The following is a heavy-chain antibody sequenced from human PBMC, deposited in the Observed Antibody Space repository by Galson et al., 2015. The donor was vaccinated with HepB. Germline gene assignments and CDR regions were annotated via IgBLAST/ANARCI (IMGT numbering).Heavy chain of an antibody. Sequence: SVKVSCKASGATFSRYAINWVRQAPGQGLEWMGGIIPSLGIINDAEKFQGRVTITADRSTSTAHMELSSLRSEDTAVYYCTRVDPVAAATGYMDVWGEGTTVTVSS. CDR3: TRVDPVAAATGYMDV. V-gene: IGHV1-69*10. J-gene: IGHJ6*03. CDR2: IIPSLGII. CDR1: GATFSRYA. D-gene: IGHD2-15*01.